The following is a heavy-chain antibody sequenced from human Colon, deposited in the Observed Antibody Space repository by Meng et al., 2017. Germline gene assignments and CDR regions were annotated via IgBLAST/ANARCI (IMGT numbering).Heavy chain of an antibody. J-gene: IGHJ4*02. CDR1: GFTFSSYS. CDR3: ARGRVVVVASPSDY. D-gene: IGHD2-15*01. Sequence: EVQLVESGGGLVRPGGSLRLSCAASGFTFSSYSMNWVRQAPGKGLEWVSSISSSSSYADSVKGRFNISRDNAKNSLYLQMNSLRAEDTAVYYCARGRVVVVASPSDYWGQGTLVTVSS. V-gene: IGHV3-21*01. CDR2: ISSSSS.